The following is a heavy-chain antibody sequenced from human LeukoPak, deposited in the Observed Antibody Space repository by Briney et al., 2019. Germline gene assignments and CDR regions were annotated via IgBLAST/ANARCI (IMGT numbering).Heavy chain of an antibody. V-gene: IGHV4-34*01. D-gene: IGHD3-10*01. J-gene: IGHJ4*02. CDR3: ARLRRSVRGVIIIDY. CDR1: GVSFSGYY. Sequence: PSETLTLTCAVYGVSFSGYYMSWIRQAPGKGLEWIGDINHSGSTNYNPSLKSRVTISVDTSKNKFSLKLSSVTAADTAVYYCARLRRSVRGVIIIDYWGQGTLVTVSS. CDR2: INHSGST.